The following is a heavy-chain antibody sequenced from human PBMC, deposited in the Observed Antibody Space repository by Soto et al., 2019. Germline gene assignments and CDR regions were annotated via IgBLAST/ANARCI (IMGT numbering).Heavy chain of an antibody. V-gene: IGHV4-31*02. CDR3: ARAIAVTTPWFDP. CDR2: TDYSGST. CDR1: GGSIISGDYY. J-gene: IGHJ5*02. D-gene: IGHD4-17*01. Sequence: PSETLSLTCAFSGGSIISGDYYWSWSRQQPGKDLEWIGFTDYSGSTYYNPSLRSRVTISVDTSKNQFSLSLNSVTAADSAVYYCARAIAVTTPWFDPWGQGTLVTVSS.